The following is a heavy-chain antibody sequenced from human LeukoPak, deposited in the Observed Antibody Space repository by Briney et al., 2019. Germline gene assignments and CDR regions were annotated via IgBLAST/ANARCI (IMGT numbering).Heavy chain of an antibody. D-gene: IGHD1-26*01. CDR1: GFTFSSYW. CDR3: AMYSGGWLRDAFDI. CDR2: IKQDGSEK. V-gene: IGHV3-7*03. Sequence: GGSLRLSCAASGFTFSSYWMSWVRQAPGKGLEWVANIKQDGSEKYYVDSVKGRFTISRDNAKNPLYLQMNSLRAEDTAVYYCAMYSGGWLRDAFDIWGQGTMVTVSS. J-gene: IGHJ3*02.